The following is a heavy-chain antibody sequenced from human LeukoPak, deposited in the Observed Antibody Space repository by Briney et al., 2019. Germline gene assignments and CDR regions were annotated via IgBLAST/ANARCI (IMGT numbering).Heavy chain of an antibody. Sequence: SETLSLTCAVYGGSFSGYYWSWIRQPPGKGLEWIGEINHSGGANYNPSLKSRVTTSVDTSKNQVSLKLTSVTAADTAVYYCARDPRYYYDSSGETFDIWGQGTMVTVSS. D-gene: IGHD3-22*01. V-gene: IGHV4-34*01. J-gene: IGHJ3*02. CDR3: ARDPRYYYDSSGETFDI. CDR2: INHSGGA. CDR1: GGSFSGYY.